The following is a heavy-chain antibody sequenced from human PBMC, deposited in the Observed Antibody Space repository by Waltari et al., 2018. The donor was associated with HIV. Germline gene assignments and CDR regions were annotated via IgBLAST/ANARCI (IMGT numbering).Heavy chain of an antibody. V-gene: IGHV2-5*02. CDR1: GFSLSTSGVG. D-gene: IGHD6-19*01. CDR2: IYWDDDK. J-gene: IGHJ5*02. Sequence: QITLKESGPTLVKPTQTLTLTCTFSGFSLSTSGVGVGWIRQPPGKALEWLALIYWDDDKRYSPSLKSRLTITKDTSKNQVVLTMTNMDPVDTATYYCAHTPPDHGNIAVAGTGWFDPWGQGTLVTVSS. CDR3: AHTPPDHGNIAVAGTGWFDP.